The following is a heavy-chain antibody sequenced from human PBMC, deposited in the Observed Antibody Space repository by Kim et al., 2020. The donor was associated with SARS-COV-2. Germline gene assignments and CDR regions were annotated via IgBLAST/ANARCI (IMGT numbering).Heavy chain of an antibody. Sequence: SETLSLTCTVSGGSISSSSYYWGWIRQPPGKGLEWIGSIYYSGSTYYNPSLKSRVTISVDTSKNQFSLKLSSVTAADTAVYYCARHTKYSSSSGPLFDYWGQGTLVTVSS. D-gene: IGHD6-6*01. CDR3: ARHTKYSSSSGPLFDY. J-gene: IGHJ4*02. V-gene: IGHV4-39*01. CDR2: IYYSGST. CDR1: GGSISSSSYY.